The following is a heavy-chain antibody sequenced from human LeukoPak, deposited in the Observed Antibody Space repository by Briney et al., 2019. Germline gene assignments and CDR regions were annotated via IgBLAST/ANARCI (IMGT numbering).Heavy chain of an antibody. CDR3: AREGYCSGGSCYGRGYFDY. CDR2: IIPIFGTA. D-gene: IGHD2-15*01. V-gene: IGHV1-69*05. Sequence: SVKVSCKASGGTFSSYAISWVRQAPGQGLEWMGRIIPIFGTANYAQKFQGRVTITTDESTSTAYMELCSLRSEDTAVYYCAREGYCSGGSCYGRGYFDYWGQGTLVTVSS. CDR1: GGTFSSYA. J-gene: IGHJ4*02.